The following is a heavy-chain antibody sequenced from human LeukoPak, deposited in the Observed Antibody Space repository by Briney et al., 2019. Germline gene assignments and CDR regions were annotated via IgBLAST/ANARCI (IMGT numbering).Heavy chain of an antibody. D-gene: IGHD6-19*01. Sequence: GGSLRLSCAASGFTFSSYPMHWVRQAPGKGLEWLAVISYDGSNKWYADSVKGRFTISRDNSKNTLHLQMDSLRPEDTALYYCARDRLDITVAGTVDNWGQGTLVTVSS. CDR1: GFTFSSYP. CDR3: ARDRLDITVAGTVDN. CDR2: ISYDGSNK. J-gene: IGHJ4*02. V-gene: IGHV3-30-3*01.